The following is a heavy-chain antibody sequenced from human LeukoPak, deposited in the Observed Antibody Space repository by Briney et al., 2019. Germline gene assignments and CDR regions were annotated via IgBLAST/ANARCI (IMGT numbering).Heavy chain of an antibody. CDR1: GFTFRSFA. CDR2: NSGTGDNT. CDR3: AKSPNSYGYRGFDY. J-gene: IGHJ4*02. V-gene: IGHV3-23*01. D-gene: IGHD5-18*01. Sequence: GGSLRLSCAASGFTFRSFAMTWVRQAPGKGLEWVSANSGTGDNTYYADSVKGRFTISRDNSKNTLYLQMNSLRAEDTAVYYCAKSPNSYGYRGFDYWGQGTLVTVSS.